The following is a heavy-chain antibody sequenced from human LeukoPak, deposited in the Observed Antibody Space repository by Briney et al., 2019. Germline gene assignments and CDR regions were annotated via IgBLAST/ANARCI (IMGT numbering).Heavy chain of an antibody. Sequence: SVKVSCKASGGTFSSYAFSWVRQAPGQGLEWMGGIIPIFGSTNYAQKFQGKVTITADESTSTAYMEVNSLRSEDMAVYFCAEGSSGYNYGPPDYWGQGTLVRVSS. V-gene: IGHV1-69*13. CDR3: AEGSSGYNYGPPDY. CDR2: IIPIFGST. CDR1: GGTFSSYA. D-gene: IGHD3-22*01. J-gene: IGHJ4*02.